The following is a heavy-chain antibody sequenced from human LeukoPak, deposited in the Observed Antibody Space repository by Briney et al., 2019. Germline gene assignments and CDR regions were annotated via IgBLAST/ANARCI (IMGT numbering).Heavy chain of an antibody. D-gene: IGHD6-13*01. CDR2: ISYDGSNK. V-gene: IGHV3-30*18. CDR1: GITLSSYG. J-gene: IGHJ4*02. Sequence: GRSLRLSCAASGITLSSYGMRWVRQAPGKGLEWVAVISYDGSNKYYADSVKGRFTISRDNSKNTLYLQMNSLRAEDTAVYYCAKDQIVFGAAAGNYFDYWGQGTLVTVSS. CDR3: AKDQIVFGAAAGNYFDY.